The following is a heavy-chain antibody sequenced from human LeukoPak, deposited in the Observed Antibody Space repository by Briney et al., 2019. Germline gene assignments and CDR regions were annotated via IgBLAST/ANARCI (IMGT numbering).Heavy chain of an antibody. V-gene: IGHV3-23*01. CDR3: AKSGDSSSWYLYYFDY. CDR1: GLIFSDYS. J-gene: IGHJ4*02. Sequence: PGGSLRLSCAVSGLIFSDYSFNWVRQAPGKGLEWVSAISGSGGSTYYADSVKGRFTISRDNSKNTLYLQMNSLRAEDTAVYYCAKSGDSSSWYLYYFDYWGQGTLVTVSS. CDR2: ISGSGGST. D-gene: IGHD6-13*01.